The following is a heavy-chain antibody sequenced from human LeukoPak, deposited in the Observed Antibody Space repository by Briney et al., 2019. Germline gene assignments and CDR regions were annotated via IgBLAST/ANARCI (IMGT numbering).Heavy chain of an antibody. J-gene: IGHJ6*04. V-gene: IGHV3-48*03. CDR1: GFTFSNYE. CDR3: AELGITMIGGV. Sequence: GGSLGLSCAASGFTFSNYEMNWVRQAPGKGLEWVSYISSSGSTIYYADSVKGRFTISRDNAKNSLYLQMNSLRAEDTAVYYCAELGITMIGGVWGKGTTVTISS. D-gene: IGHD3-10*02. CDR2: ISSSGSTI.